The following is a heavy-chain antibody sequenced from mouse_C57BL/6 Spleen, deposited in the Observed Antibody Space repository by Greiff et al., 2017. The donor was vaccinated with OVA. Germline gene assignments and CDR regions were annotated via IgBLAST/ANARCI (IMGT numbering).Heavy chain of an antibody. D-gene: IGHD1-3*01. CDR3: TNNYAWFAY. V-gene: IGHV1-15*01. Sequence: VKLMESGAELVRPGASVTLSCKASGYTFTDYEMHWVKQTPVHGLEWIGAIDPETGGTAYNQKFKGKAILTADKSSSTAYMELRSLTSEDSAVYYCTNNYAWFAYGGQGTLVTVSA. J-gene: IGHJ3*01. CDR1: GYTFTDYE. CDR2: IDPETGGT.